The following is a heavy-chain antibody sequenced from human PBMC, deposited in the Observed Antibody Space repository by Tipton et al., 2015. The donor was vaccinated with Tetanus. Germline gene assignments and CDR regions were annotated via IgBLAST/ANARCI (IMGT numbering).Heavy chain of an antibody. Sequence: SLRLSCEASGFTFSDYWMTWVRQAPGKGLEWVASIKQDGGEKSYVDSVRGRFTVSRDNAKNSLYLQMNSLRSEDTATYYCAKLKSRGDSSAIEHWGQGTLVTVSS. D-gene: IGHD2-21*02. CDR3: AKLKSRGDSSAIEH. J-gene: IGHJ4*02. CDR2: IKQDGGEK. CDR1: GFTFSDYW. V-gene: IGHV3-7*03.